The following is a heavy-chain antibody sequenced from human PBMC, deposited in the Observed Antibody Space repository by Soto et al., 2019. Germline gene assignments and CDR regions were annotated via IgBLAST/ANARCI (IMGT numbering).Heavy chain of an antibody. CDR1: GFTFSYYG. V-gene: IGHV3-33*01. J-gene: IGHJ3*02. D-gene: IGHD3-22*01. CDR2: IWYDGGNK. Sequence: GGSLRLSCAASGFTFSYYGMHWVRQAPGRGLEWVAVIWYDGGNKYYADSVKGRFTISRDNSKNTLYLQMNSLRAEDTAVYYCARDEFHYYDSSGYYPGGDAFDIWGQGTMVTVSS. CDR3: ARDEFHYYDSSGYYPGGDAFDI.